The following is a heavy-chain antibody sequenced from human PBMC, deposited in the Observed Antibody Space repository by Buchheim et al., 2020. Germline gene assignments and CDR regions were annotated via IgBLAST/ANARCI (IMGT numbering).Heavy chain of an antibody. CDR3: ARVARYSSSSGSGEY. D-gene: IGHD6-6*01. Sequence: QVQLQESGPGLVKPSQTLSLTCTVSGGSISSGSYYWSWIRQPAGKGLEWIGRIYTSGSTNYNPSLKSRVTISVDTSKNQFSLKLSSVTAADTAVYYCARVARYSSSSGSGEYWGQGTL. CDR1: GGSISSGSYY. CDR2: IYTSGST. J-gene: IGHJ4*02. V-gene: IGHV4-61*02.